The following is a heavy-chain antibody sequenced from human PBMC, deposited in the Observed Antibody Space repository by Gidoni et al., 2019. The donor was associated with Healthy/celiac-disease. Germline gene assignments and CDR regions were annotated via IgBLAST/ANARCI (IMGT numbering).Heavy chain of an antibody. V-gene: IGHV1-46*01. CDR1: GYTFTSYY. Sequence: QVQLVQSGAEVKKPGPSVKVSCKASGYTFTSYYMHWVRQAPGQGLEWMGIINPSGGSTSYAQKFQGRVTMTRETSTSTVYMELSRLRSEDTAVYYCARAHPGGSELPDYWAREPWSPSPQ. CDR2: INPSGGST. J-gene: IGHJ4*02. CDR3: ARAHPGGSELPDY. D-gene: IGHD1-7*01.